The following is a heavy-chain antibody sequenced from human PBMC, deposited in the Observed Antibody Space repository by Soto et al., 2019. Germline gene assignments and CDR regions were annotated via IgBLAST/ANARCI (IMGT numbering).Heavy chain of an antibody. J-gene: IGHJ4*02. CDR1: GFTFSSSA. CDR3: ATLYGSAWYFFDY. Sequence: GGSLRLSCAASGFTFSSSAMSWVRQAPGKGLQWVSIISASGGTTYYADSVEGRFTISRDKSNNTLYLQMNSLRVEDTAIYYCATLYGSAWYFFDYSGQGTLVTVSS. D-gene: IGHD6-19*01. CDR2: ISASGGTT. V-gene: IGHV3-23*01.